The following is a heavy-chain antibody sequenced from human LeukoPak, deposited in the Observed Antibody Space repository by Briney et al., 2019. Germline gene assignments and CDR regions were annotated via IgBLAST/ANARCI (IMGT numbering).Heavy chain of an antibody. J-gene: IGHJ3*02. V-gene: IGHV4-31*03. CDR1: GGSISSGGYY. Sequence: SETLSLTCTVSGGSISSGGYYWSWIRQHPGRGLEWIGYIYYSGSTYYNPSLKSRVTISVDTSKNQFSLKLSSVTAADTAVYYCARGERTHAFDIWGQGTMVTVSS. CDR2: IYYSGST. CDR3: ARGERTHAFDI. D-gene: IGHD1-1*01.